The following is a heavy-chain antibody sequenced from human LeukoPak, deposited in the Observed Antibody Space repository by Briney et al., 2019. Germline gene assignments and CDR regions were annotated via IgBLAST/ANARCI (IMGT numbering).Heavy chain of an antibody. CDR3: ARDDPYSSPGLW. J-gene: IGHJ4*02. CDR1: GYTFTGYY. CDR2: INPNSGGT. Sequence: ASVKVSCKASGYTFTGYYMHWVRQAPGQGPEWMGWINPNSGGTNFAQKFQGRVTMTRDTSISTAYMELSRLRSDDTAVYYCARDDPYSSPGLWWGQGTLVTVSS. D-gene: IGHD4-11*01. V-gene: IGHV1-2*02.